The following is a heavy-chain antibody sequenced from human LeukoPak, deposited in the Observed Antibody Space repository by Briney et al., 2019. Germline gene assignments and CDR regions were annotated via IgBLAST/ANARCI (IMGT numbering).Heavy chain of an antibody. CDR1: GGSISSYY. CDR2: IYYSGST. D-gene: IGHD6-19*01. J-gene: IGHJ5*02. Sequence: SETLSLTCTVSGGSISSYYWSWIRQPPGKGLEWIGYIYYSGSTNYNPSLKSRVTISVDTSKNQFSLKLSSVTAADTAVYYCAGSSGWYDAGWFDPWGQGTLVTVSS. V-gene: IGHV4-59*12. CDR3: AGSSGWYDAGWFDP.